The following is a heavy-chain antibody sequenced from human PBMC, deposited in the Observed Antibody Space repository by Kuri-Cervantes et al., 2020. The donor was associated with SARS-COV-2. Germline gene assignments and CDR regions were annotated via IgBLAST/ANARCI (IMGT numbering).Heavy chain of an antibody. Sequence: GGSLRLSCAASGFTVSSNYMSWVRQAPGKGLEWVSVIYSGGSTYYADSVKGRFTISRDNSENTLYLQMNSLRAEDTAVYYCAKVDYCSGGSCYPGGAFDIWGQGTMVTVSS. CDR3: AKVDYCSGGSCYPGGAFDI. V-gene: IGHV3-53*05. CDR2: IYSGGST. CDR1: GFTVSSNY. J-gene: IGHJ3*02. D-gene: IGHD2-15*01.